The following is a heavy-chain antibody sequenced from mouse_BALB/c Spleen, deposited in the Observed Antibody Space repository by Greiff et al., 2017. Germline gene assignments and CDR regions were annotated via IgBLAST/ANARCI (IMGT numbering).Heavy chain of an antibody. Sequence: VQLQQSGAELVKPGASVKLSCTASGFNIKDTYMHWVKQRPEQGLEWIGRIDPANGNTKYDPKFQGKATITADTSSNTAYLQLSSLTSKDTAVYYCARLDSSGYDYFDYWGQGTTLTVSS. CDR1: GFNIKDTY. CDR2: IDPANGNT. V-gene: IGHV14-3*02. CDR3: ARLDSSGYDYFDY. D-gene: IGHD3-2*01. J-gene: IGHJ2*01.